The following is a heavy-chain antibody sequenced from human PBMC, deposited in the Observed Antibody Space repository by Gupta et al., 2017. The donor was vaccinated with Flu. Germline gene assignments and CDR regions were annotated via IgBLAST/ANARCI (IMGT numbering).Heavy chain of an antibody. CDR3: ARGDFVRAEVGGNWFDP. CDR2: IYHGGNT. Sequence: QVQLQESGPGLVKPSGTLSLTCAVSGGSIRTSNWWSWVRQPPGKGLEWIGEIYHGGNTKYNPSLKSRVTISVDTSKNQFSLKLSSVTAADTAVYYCARGDFVRAEVGGNWFDPWGQGTLVTVSS. J-gene: IGHJ5*02. V-gene: IGHV4-4*02. D-gene: IGHD3-16*01. CDR1: GGSIRTSNW.